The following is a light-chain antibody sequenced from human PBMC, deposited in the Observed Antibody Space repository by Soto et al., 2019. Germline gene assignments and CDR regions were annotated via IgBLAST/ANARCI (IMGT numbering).Light chain of an antibody. Sequence: DIVMTQSPDSLAVSLGERATINCKSSQSVLSSSNNKNYLAWYQQKPGQPPKLLIYWASTRESGVPDRFSGGGPGTDFTLTISSLQAEDVAVYYCQQCYSTPYTFGQGTKLEIK. V-gene: IGKV4-1*01. CDR3: QQCYSTPYT. CDR1: QSVLSSSNNKNY. CDR2: WAS. J-gene: IGKJ2*01.